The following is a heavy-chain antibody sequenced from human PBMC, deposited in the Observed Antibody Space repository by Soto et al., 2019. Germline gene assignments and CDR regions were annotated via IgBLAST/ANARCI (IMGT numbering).Heavy chain of an antibody. CDR1: GFTFSSYS. Sequence: GGSLRLSCAASGFTFSSYSMNWVRQAPGKGLEWVSSISSSSSYIYYADSVKGRFTISRDNAKNSLYLQMNSLRAEDTAVYYCAREGGIAAAGTYYYYYYGMDVWGQGTTVTVSS. D-gene: IGHD6-13*01. CDR3: AREGGIAAAGTYYYYYYGMDV. J-gene: IGHJ6*02. CDR2: ISSSSSYI. V-gene: IGHV3-21*01.